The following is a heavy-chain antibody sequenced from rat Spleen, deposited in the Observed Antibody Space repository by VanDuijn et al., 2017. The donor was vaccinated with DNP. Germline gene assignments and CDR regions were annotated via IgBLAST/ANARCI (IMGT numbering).Heavy chain of an antibody. Sequence: EVQLVESGGGLVQPGRSLKLSCAASGFTFSNYGMHWIRQAPTKGLEWVASISPSGGSTYYRDSVKGRFTISRDNTKSTQYLQMDSLRSEDTATYYCARQRGDYFDYWGQGVMVTVSS. CDR1: GFTFSNYG. J-gene: IGHJ2*01. CDR3: ARQRGDYFDY. D-gene: IGHD1-10*01. V-gene: IGHV5-19*01. CDR2: ISPSGGST.